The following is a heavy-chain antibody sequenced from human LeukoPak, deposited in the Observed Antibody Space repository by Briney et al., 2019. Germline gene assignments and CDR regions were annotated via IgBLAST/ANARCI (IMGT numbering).Heavy chain of an antibody. V-gene: IGHV3-48*04. D-gene: IGHD3-22*01. CDR2: ITISSSTI. CDR1: GFTFSSYS. J-gene: IGHJ4*02. Sequence: GGSLRLSCAASGFTFSSYSMNWVRQAPGKGLEWVSYITISSSTIYYADSVKGRITISRDNAKNSLYLQMNSLRAEDTAVYYCARDGTGYYDSSGYPYFDYWGQGTLVTVSS. CDR3: ARDGTGYYDSSGYPYFDY.